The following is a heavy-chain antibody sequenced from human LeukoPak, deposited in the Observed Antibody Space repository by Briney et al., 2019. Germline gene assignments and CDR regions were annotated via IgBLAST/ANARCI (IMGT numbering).Heavy chain of an antibody. CDR1: GGTFSSYA. D-gene: IGHD6-19*01. V-gene: IGHV1-69*04. CDR2: IIPILGIA. Sequence: VKVSCKASGGTFSSYAISWVRQAPGQGLEWMGRIIPILGIANYAQKFQGRVTITADKSTSTAYMELSSRRSEDTAVYYCARDPYSSGWPSGRYFDLWGRGTLVTVSS. J-gene: IGHJ2*01. CDR3: ARDPYSSGWPSGRYFDL.